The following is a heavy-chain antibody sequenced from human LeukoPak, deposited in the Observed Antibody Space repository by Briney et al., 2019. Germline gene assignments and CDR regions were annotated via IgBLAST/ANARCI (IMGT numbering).Heavy chain of an antibody. CDR2: ISGSGGST. CDR3: AKVRGLTMVRGVNPNDAFDI. V-gene: IGHV3-23*01. D-gene: IGHD3-10*01. Sequence: GGSLRLSCAASGFTFSSYAMSWVRQAPGKGLEWVSAISGSGGSTYYADSVKGRFTISRDNSKNTLYLQMNSLRAEDTAVYYCAKVRGLTMVRGVNPNDAFDIWGQGTMVTVSS. J-gene: IGHJ3*02. CDR1: GFTFSSYA.